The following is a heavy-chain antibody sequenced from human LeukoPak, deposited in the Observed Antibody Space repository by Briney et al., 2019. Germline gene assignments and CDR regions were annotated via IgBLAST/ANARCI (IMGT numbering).Heavy chain of an antibody. J-gene: IGHJ4*02. V-gene: IGHV3-23*01. Sequence: GGSLRLSCVASGFTFSSYAMSWVRQAPGKGLEWVSAISGSGVTTHYAGSVKGRFSISRDNSKNTLYLQMNSLRAEDTAVYYCAKESGYYLDYFDYWGQGTLVTVSS. D-gene: IGHD3-22*01. CDR1: GFTFSSYA. CDR2: ISGSGVTT. CDR3: AKESGYYLDYFDY.